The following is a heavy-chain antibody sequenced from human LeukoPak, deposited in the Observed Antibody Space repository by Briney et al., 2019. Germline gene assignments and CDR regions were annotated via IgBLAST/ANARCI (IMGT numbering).Heavy chain of an antibody. CDR2: IYSGGST. Sequence: HPGGSLRLSCAASGFTVSSSYMSWVRQAPRKGLEWVSVIYSGGSTYYADSVKGRFTISRDNSKNTLYLQMNSLRAEDTAVYYCAREKVYYGMDVWGQGTTVTVSS. CDR1: GFTVSSSY. V-gene: IGHV3-53*01. J-gene: IGHJ6*02. CDR3: AREKVYYGMDV.